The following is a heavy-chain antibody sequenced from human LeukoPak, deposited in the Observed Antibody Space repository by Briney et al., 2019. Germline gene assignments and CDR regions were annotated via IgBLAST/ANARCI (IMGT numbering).Heavy chain of an antibody. CDR1: EFTFSIYE. CDR3: ARGGSAASSNWFDA. D-gene: IGHD1-26*01. CDR2: ISSSGNSI. J-gene: IGHJ5*02. Sequence: GGSLRLSCAASEFTFSIYEMNWVRQAPGKGLEWLSYISSSGNSIYYADSVGGRFTISRDNAKNSLYLQMNSLRGEDTAVYYCARGGSAASSNWFDAWGQGTLVTVSS. V-gene: IGHV3-48*03.